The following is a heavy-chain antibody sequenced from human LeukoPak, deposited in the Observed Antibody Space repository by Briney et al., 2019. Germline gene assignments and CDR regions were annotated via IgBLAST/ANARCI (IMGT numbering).Heavy chain of an antibody. V-gene: IGHV3-21*01. Sequence: GGSLRLSCAASGFTFSSYSMNWVRQAPGKGLEWVSSISSSSSYIYYADSVKGRFTISRDNAKNSLYLQMNSLRAEDTAVYYCARGQGFFTMIVHAFDIWGQGTMVTVSS. D-gene: IGHD3-22*01. CDR1: GFTFSSYS. CDR2: ISSSSSYI. J-gene: IGHJ3*02. CDR3: ARGQGFFTMIVHAFDI.